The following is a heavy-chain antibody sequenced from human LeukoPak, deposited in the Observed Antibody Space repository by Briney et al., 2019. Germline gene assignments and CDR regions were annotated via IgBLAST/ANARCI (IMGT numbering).Heavy chain of an antibody. Sequence: GGSLRLSCAASGFTFSSYAMSWVRQAPGKGLEWVSAISGSGGSTYYAGSVKGRFTISRDNSKNTLYLQLNSLRAEDTAVYYCAKDQEGYGDLYYFDYWGQGTLVTVSS. D-gene: IGHD4-17*01. J-gene: IGHJ4*02. CDR3: AKDQEGYGDLYYFDY. CDR1: GFTFSSYA. V-gene: IGHV3-23*01. CDR2: ISGSGGST.